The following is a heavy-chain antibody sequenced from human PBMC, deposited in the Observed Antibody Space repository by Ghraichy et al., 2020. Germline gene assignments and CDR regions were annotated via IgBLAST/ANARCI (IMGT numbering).Heavy chain of an antibody. V-gene: IGHV4-39*01. CDR1: GDSIATDSVF. J-gene: IGHJ4*02. Sequence: SQTLSLTCAVSGDSIATDSVFWGWVRQSPGKGLEWIGGVGTDRYSGRTSYNPSFRRRVSISVDTSSNQFFLRLDTVTAADTAVYFCARHRSYLTEYNAHEWIFTTWGRGTLVTV. CDR3: ARHRSYLTEYNAHEWIFTT. CDR2: VGTDRYSGRT. D-gene: IGHD2/OR15-2a*01.